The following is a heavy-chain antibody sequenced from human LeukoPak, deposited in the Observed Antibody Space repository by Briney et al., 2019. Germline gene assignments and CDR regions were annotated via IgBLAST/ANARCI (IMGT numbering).Heavy chain of an antibody. V-gene: IGHV3-30*18. D-gene: IGHD6-19*01. CDR1: GFTFSSYG. CDR2: ISYDGSNK. Sequence: PGGSLRLSCAASGFTFSSYGMHWVRQAPGKGLEWVAVISYDGSNKYYADSVKGRFTISRDNSKNTLYLQMNSLRAEDTAVYYCAKDVLGYSSGWYPGEVYFDYWGQGTLVTVSS. J-gene: IGHJ4*02. CDR3: AKDVLGYSSGWYPGEVYFDY.